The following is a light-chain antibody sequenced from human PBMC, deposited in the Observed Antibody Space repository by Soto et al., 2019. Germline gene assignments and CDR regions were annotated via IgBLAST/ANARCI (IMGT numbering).Light chain of an antibody. CDR1: QSLLHSDAVTY. CDR3: MQRIDLPYT. J-gene: IGKJ2*01. CDR2: ESV. Sequence: DVVLTQSPLSLSVTPGQPASISCRSTQSLLHSDAVTYLYWYFQRPGQPPQRLISESVNRFSGVSDRFSGSGSGTDFTLKISRVEADDVGVYYCMQRIDLPYTFGQGTKLEIK. V-gene: IGKV2D-29*01.